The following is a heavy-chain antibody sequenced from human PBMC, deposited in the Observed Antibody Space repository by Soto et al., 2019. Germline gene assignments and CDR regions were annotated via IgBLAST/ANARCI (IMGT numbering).Heavy chain of an antibody. CDR1: GYTFSGFY. Sequence: SVKDSCKASGYTFSGFYMHWVRQAPGQGLEWMGWINPNSGGTKSAEKFQGRVTMTRDTSISTAYMELSRLTSDDTAVYYCASAAVTGTAGLDFWGQGTQVTVSS. CDR3: ASAAVTGTAGLDF. V-gene: IGHV1-2*02. CDR2: INPNSGGT. D-gene: IGHD6-19*01. J-gene: IGHJ4*02.